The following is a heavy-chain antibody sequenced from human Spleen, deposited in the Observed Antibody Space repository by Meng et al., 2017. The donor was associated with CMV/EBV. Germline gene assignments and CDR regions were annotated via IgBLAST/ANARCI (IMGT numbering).Heavy chain of an antibody. CDR3: AKAWQGFGDLSPFDF. J-gene: IGHJ4*02. D-gene: IGHD3-10*01. V-gene: IGHV3-30*02. CDR1: GFTLSPYS. Sequence: GGSLRLSCAASGFTLSPYSMIWVRQGPGKGLEWVAFIRYDGTNKYYADSLKGRFTISRDNSKNTLDLHMNSLRAEDTAVYYCAKAWQGFGDLSPFDFWGQGTLVTVSS. CDR2: IRYDGTNK.